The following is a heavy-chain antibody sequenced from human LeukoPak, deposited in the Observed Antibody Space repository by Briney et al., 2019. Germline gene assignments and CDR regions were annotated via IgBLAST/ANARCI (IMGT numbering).Heavy chain of an antibody. J-gene: IGHJ4*02. Sequence: GSLRLSCAASGFTFSRYAMTWVRQTPGKGLEWVSGIDPSGGGTYYTDSVRGRFSISRDNSKNTLFLQMNSLRAEDTAVYYCARFRATRDGYTWSDYWGQGTLVTVSS. CDR1: GFTFSRYA. V-gene: IGHV3-23*01. CDR2: IDPSGGGT. CDR3: ARFRATRDGYTWSDY. D-gene: IGHD5-24*01.